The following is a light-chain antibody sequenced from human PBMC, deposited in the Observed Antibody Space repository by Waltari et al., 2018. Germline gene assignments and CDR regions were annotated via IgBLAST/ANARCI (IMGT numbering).Light chain of an antibody. Sequence: EIVLTQSPGTLSLSPGERATLSCTASQSVSSYLACYQQRPGQAPSLLIFDGSKRATGTPARFRGSGSGTDFTLTITSLEPEDFAVYYCQQRSSWPLTFGGGTKVEIK. CDR2: DGS. J-gene: IGKJ4*01. CDR1: QSVSSY. CDR3: QQRSSWPLT. V-gene: IGKV3-11*01.